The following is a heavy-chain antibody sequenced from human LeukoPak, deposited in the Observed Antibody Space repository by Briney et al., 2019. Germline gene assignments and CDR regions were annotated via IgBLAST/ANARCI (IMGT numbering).Heavy chain of an antibody. Sequence: ASVKVSCKASGYTFTGYYMHWVRQAPGQGLEWMGWINPNSGGTNYAQKFQGRVTMTRDTPISTAYMELSRLRSDDTAVYYCAREVVVVITTSVENAFDIWGQGTMVTVSS. D-gene: IGHD3-22*01. V-gene: IGHV1-2*02. J-gene: IGHJ3*02. CDR1: GYTFTGYY. CDR2: INPNSGGT. CDR3: AREVVVVITTSVENAFDI.